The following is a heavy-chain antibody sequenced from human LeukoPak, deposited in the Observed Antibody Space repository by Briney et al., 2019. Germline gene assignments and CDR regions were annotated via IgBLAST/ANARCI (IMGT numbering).Heavy chain of an antibody. CDR1: GFTFSNYA. D-gene: IGHD3-10*01. J-gene: IGHJ4*02. V-gene: IGHV3-30-3*01. CDR2: ISDDGSRQ. CDR3: VKDRTGTYTLDH. Sequence: SGGSLRLSCAAPGFTFSNYAIHWGRQAPGKGLEWVAFISDDGSRQHYADSVKGRFTISRDNSKNTLNLQMNSLRAEDTAVYYCVKDRTGTYTLDHWGQGTLVTVSS.